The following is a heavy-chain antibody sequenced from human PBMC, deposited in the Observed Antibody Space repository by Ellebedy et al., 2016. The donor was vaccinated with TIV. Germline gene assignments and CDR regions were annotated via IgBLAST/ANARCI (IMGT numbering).Heavy chain of an antibody. D-gene: IGHD3-3*01. CDR1: GYTFTNYY. V-gene: IGHV1-46*01. CDR3: ARDKIRISLDY. CDR2: INPSDGST. J-gene: IGHJ4*02. Sequence: AASVKVSCKASGYTFTNYYMNWVRQAPGQGLEWMGIINPSDGSTTYAQQFQGRVTMTTDTSTGTVYMQLSSLRSEDTAVYYCARDKIRISLDYWGQGTLVTVSS.